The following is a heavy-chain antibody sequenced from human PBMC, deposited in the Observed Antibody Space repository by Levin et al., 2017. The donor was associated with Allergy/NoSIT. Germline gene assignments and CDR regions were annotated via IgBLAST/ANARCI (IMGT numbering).Heavy chain of an antibody. V-gene: IGHV3-23*01. CDR2: ISGSGGST. CDR1: GFTFSSYA. CDR3: AKDYYGDYVFDAFDI. Sequence: GESLKISCAASGFTFSSYAMSWVRQAPGKGLEWVSAISGSGGSTYYADSVKGRFTISRDNSKNTLYLQMNSLRAEDTAVYYCAKDYYGDYVFDAFDIWGQGTMVTVSS. J-gene: IGHJ3*02. D-gene: IGHD4-17*01.